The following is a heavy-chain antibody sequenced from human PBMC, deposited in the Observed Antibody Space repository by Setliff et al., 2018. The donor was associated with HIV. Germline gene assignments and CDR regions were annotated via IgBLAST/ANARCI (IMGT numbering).Heavy chain of an antibody. CDR2: VSYGGTNT. Sequence: GGSLRLSCAASGFTLSSYAMHWVRQAPGKGLEWVAVVSYGGTNTYYADSMMGRLTISRDNSKNTLYLQMNNLRGDDTAIYYCARDKLLEGTSGWYGGDYWGQGTLVTVSS. CDR1: GFTLSSYA. V-gene: IGHV3-30*04. D-gene: IGHD6-19*01. CDR3: ARDKLLEGTSGWYGGDY. J-gene: IGHJ4*02.